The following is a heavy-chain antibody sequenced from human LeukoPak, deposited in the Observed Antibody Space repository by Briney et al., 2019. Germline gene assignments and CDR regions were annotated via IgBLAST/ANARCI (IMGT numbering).Heavy chain of an antibody. CDR3: ARDLDMVRGVFDY. D-gene: IGHD3-10*01. CDR1: GGSISSGSYY. J-gene: IGHJ4*02. Sequence: SETLSLTCTVSGGSISSGSYYWSWIRQPAGKGLEWIGRIYTSGSTNYNPSLKSRVTISVDTSKNQSSLKLSSVTAADTAVYYCARDLDMVRGVFDYWGQGTLVTVSS. V-gene: IGHV4-61*02. CDR2: IYTSGST.